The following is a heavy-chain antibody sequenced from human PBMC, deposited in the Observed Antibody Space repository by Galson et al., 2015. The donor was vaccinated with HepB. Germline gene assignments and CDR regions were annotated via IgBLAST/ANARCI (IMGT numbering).Heavy chain of an antibody. J-gene: IGHJ4*02. D-gene: IGHD5-18*01. V-gene: IGHV3-21*01. Sequence: SLRLSCAASGFTFSSYSMNWVRQAPGKGLEWVSSISSSSSYIYYADSVKGRFTISRDNAKNSLYLQMNSLRAEDTAVYYCARDGRGYSYGHFDYWGQGTLVTVSS. CDR3: ARDGRGYSYGHFDY. CDR2: ISSSSSYI. CDR1: GFTFSSYS.